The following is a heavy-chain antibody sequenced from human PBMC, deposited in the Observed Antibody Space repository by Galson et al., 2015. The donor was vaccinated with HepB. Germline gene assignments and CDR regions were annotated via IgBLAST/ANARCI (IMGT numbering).Heavy chain of an antibody. D-gene: IGHD4-11*01. CDR3: ARDADVVSSNPSYFHY. CDR2: ITSSSLYT. V-gene: IGHV3-11*06. Sequence: SLRLSCAASGFTFCSYYMAWIRQAPGKGLEWISYITSSSLYTFYTNSVKGRFTISRDNAKNSLNLQMNSLRVEGTAVYYCARDADVVSSNPSYFHYWGQGALVTVSS. J-gene: IGHJ4*02. CDR1: GFTFCSYY.